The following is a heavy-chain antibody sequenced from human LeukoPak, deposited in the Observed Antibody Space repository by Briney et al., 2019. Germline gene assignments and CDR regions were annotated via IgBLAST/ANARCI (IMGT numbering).Heavy chain of an antibody. J-gene: IGHJ4*02. CDR2: IKQDGSEK. D-gene: IGHD1-7*01. Sequence: GGSLRLSCAASGFTFSSYWMSWVRQAPGKGLEWVANIKQDGSEKYYVDSVKGRFTISRDNAKNSLYLQMNSLRAEDTAVYYCARASYNWNYGADHWGQGTLVTVSS. V-gene: IGHV3-7*01. CDR3: ARASYNWNYGADH. CDR1: GFTFSSYW.